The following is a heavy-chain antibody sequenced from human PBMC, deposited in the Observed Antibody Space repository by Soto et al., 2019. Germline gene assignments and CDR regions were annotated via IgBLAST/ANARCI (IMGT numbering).Heavy chain of an antibody. CDR2: ISYDGSNK. CDR3: AKRESIAARPSDAFDI. D-gene: IGHD6-6*01. V-gene: IGHV3-30*18. J-gene: IGHJ3*02. CDR1: GFTFSSYG. Sequence: GGSLRLSCAASGFTFSSYGMHWVRQAPGKGMEWVAVISYDGSNKYYADSVKGRFTISRDNSKNTLYLQMNSLRAEDTAVYYCAKRESIAARPSDAFDIWGQGTMVTVSS.